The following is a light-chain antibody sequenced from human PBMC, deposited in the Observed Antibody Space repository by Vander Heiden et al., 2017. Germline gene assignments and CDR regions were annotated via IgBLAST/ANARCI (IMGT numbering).Light chain of an antibody. Sequence: IQITQSPSTLSASVGDRVTITCRASQSISSWLAWYQQKPATAPKLLIYKASSLESGVPSRFSGSGSGTEFTLTISSLQPDDFATYYCQQYNSYSRTFGQGTKVEIK. J-gene: IGKJ1*01. CDR3: QQYNSYSRT. V-gene: IGKV1-5*03. CDR2: KAS. CDR1: QSISSW.